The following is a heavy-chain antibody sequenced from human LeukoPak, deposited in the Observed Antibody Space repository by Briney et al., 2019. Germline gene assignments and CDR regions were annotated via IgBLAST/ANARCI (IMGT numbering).Heavy chain of an antibody. CDR2: ISGSSGTI. CDR1: GFTFSSYG. D-gene: IGHD5-18*01. Sequence: GRSLRLSCAASGFTFSSYGMNWVRQAPGKGLEWVSYISGSSGTIYYADSVKGRFTISRDNAKNSLYLQMNSLRAEDTAVFYCARVPYSYGFGYFDYWGQGTLVTVSS. J-gene: IGHJ4*02. CDR3: ARVPYSYGFGYFDY. V-gene: IGHV3-48*01.